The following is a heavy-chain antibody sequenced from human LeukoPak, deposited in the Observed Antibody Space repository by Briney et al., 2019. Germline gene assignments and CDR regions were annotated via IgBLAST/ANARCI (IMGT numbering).Heavy chain of an antibody. CDR1: GGSISSYY. CDR2: IYYSGST. Sequence: SETLSLTCTVSGGSISSYYWSWIRQPPGKGLEWIGYIYYSGSTNYNPSLKGRVTISVDTSKNQFSLKLSSVTAADTAVYYCARGAGYSSSWFLAWGQGTLVTVSS. J-gene: IGHJ5*02. CDR3: ARGAGYSSSWFLA. D-gene: IGHD6-13*01. V-gene: IGHV4-59*01.